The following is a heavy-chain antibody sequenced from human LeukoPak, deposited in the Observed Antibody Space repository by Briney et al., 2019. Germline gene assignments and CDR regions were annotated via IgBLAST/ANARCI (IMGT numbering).Heavy chain of an antibody. CDR1: GYTFTGYY. Sequence: GASVKVSCKASGYTFTGYYMHWVRQAPGQGLEWMGRINPNSGGTNYAQKFQGRVTITRDTSISTAYMEMSRLRSADTAAYYCARPGGYDSSGYYDAWGQGTLVTVSS. CDR2: INPNSGGT. J-gene: IGHJ5*02. CDR3: ARPGGYDSSGYYDA. V-gene: IGHV1-2*06. D-gene: IGHD3-22*01.